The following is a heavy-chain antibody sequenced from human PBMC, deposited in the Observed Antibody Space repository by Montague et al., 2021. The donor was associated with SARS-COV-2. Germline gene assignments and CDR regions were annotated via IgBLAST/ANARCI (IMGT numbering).Heavy chain of an antibody. D-gene: IGHD5-12*01. CDR2: IGWRSGSI. Sequence: SLRLSCAASGFTFDDYVMHWVRQAPGKGLEWVSGIGWRSGSIGYADSVKGRFTISRDNAKNSLYLQVNSLRAEDTALYHCAKGQKIQWLVFNSAPDWFDPWGQGTLVTVSS. J-gene: IGHJ5*02. V-gene: IGHV3-9*01. CDR1: GFTFDDYV. CDR3: AKGQKIQWLVFNSAPDWFDP.